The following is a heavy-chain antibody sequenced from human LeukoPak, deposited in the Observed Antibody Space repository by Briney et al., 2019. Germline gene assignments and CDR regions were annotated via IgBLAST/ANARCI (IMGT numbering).Heavy chain of an antibody. V-gene: IGHV1-18*01. J-gene: IGHJ4*02. CDR2: ISAYNGNT. Sequence: ASVKVSCKASGYTFTSYGISWVRQAPGQGLEWMGWISAYNGNTNYAQKLQGRVTMTTDTSTSTAYMELRSLRSDDTAVYYCAISPAGASIAAAGKGDYYFDYWGQGTLVTVSS. CDR3: AISPAGASIAAAGKGDYYFDY. CDR1: GYTFTSYG. D-gene: IGHD6-13*01.